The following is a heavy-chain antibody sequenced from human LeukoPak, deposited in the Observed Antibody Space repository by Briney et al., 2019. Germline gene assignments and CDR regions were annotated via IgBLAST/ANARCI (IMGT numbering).Heavy chain of an antibody. CDR3: ARASVGCSSTSCYPLLGY. CDR1: GVTFSSYA. D-gene: IGHD2-2*01. J-gene: IGHJ4*02. V-gene: IGHV1-69*05. Sequence: SVKVSCKASGVTFSSYAISWAPQTPGQGLEWMGGINPIFGTANYAQKFQGRVTITTDESTSTAYMELSSLRSEDTAVYYCARASVGCSSTSCYPLLGYCGQGTLVTVSS. CDR2: INPIFGTA.